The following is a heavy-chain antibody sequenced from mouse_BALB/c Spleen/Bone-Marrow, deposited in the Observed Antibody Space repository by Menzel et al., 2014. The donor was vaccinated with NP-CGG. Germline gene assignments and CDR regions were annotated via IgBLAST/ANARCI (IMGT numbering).Heavy chain of an antibody. Sequence: VQLKQSGPELVKPGASVKMSCKASGYTFTDYYMKWVKQSHGKNLEWIGDINPNNGDTFCNQKFKGKATLTVDTSSSTAYMQLNSLTSEDSAVYYCVTKGSSGYGLFAYWGQGTLVTVSA. D-gene: IGHD3-1*01. J-gene: IGHJ3*01. V-gene: IGHV1-26*01. CDR2: INPNNGDT. CDR3: VTKGSSGYGLFAY. CDR1: GYTFTDYY.